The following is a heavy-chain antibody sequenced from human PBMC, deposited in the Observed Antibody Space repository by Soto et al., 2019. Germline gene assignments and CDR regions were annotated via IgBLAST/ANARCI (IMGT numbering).Heavy chain of an antibody. J-gene: IGHJ5*02. Sequence: QVQLVQSGAEVKKPGASVKVSCKASGYTFTGYYMHWVRQAPGQGLEWMGWINPNSGGTNYAQKFQGWVTMTRDTSISTAYMELSRLRSDDTAVYYCARAYCSSTSCSPNSFDPWGQGTLVTVSS. CDR3: ARAYCSSTSCSPNSFDP. D-gene: IGHD2-2*01. CDR1: GYTFTGYY. CDR2: INPNSGGT. V-gene: IGHV1-2*04.